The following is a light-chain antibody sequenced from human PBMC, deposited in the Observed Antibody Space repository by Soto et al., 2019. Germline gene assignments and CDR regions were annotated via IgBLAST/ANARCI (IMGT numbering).Light chain of an antibody. CDR3: QQRSNWPLT. CDR1: QTVSSF. CDR2: ASS. Sequence: VLTQSPATLSLSPGERATLSCRASQTVSSFLAWYQQKPGQAPRLLIHASSDRATGIPARFSGSGSGTDFTLTISSLEPEDVAVYYCQQRSNWPLTFGGGTRVEI. J-gene: IGKJ4*01. V-gene: IGKV3-11*01.